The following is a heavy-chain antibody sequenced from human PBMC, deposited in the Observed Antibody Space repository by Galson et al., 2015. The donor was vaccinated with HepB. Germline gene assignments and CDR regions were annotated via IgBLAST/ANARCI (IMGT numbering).Heavy chain of an antibody. Sequence: SLRLSCAASGFTFSDYYMSWIRQAPGKGLEWVSYISGSGNIIFYADSVKGRFTISRDNAKNLPYLQMNSLRAEDTAVYYCARDRGGVYDYWGQGTLVTVSS. CDR1: GFTFSDYY. D-gene: IGHD3-10*01. CDR2: ISGSGNII. J-gene: IGHJ4*02. CDR3: ARDRGGVYDY. V-gene: IGHV3-11*01.